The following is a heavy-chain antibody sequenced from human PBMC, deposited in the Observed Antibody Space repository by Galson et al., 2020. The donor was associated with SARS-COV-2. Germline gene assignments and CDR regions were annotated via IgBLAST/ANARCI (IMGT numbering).Heavy chain of an antibody. J-gene: IGHJ4*02. Sequence: GGSMRLYCAASGFTFRSYGMPWVRQAPGKGLEWVAVICYDGTNKYYADSVKGRFTISRDNSKTTLYLQMNSLRAEDTAVYYCARDPAPHYYDSSGYHDYWGQGTLVTVSS. CDR1: GFTFRSYG. D-gene: IGHD3-22*01. CDR3: ARDPAPHYYDSSGYHDY. CDR2: ICYDGTNK. V-gene: IGHV3-33*01.